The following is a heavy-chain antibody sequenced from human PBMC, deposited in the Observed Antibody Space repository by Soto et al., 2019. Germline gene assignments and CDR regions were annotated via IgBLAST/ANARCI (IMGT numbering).Heavy chain of an antibody. D-gene: IGHD5-12*01. CDR1: GGTFSSYA. CDR3: ARGLKRWLQYFDY. V-gene: IGHV1-69*13. Sequence: WASVKVSCKASGGTFSSYAISWVRQAPGQGLEWMGGIIPIFGTANYAQKFQGRVTITADESTSTAYMELSSLRSEDTAVYYCARGLKRWLQYFDYWGQGTLVTVSS. J-gene: IGHJ4*02. CDR2: IIPIFGTA.